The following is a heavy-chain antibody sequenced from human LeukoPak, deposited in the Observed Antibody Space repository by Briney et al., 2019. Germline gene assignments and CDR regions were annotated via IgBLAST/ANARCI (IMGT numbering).Heavy chain of an antibody. J-gene: IGHJ3*02. CDR1: GYTFTNYG. D-gene: IGHD2-15*01. CDR3: AREDCSGGSCYSLSLTPVFHVFDI. V-gene: IGHV1-18*01. Sequence: GASVKVSCKASGYTFTNYGITWVRQAPGQGLEWMGWISAYNGNTNYAQKLQGRVTMTTDTSTSTAYMNLRSLRSDDTAVYYRAREDCSGGSCYSLSLTPVFHVFDIWGQGTMVTVSS. CDR2: ISAYNGNT.